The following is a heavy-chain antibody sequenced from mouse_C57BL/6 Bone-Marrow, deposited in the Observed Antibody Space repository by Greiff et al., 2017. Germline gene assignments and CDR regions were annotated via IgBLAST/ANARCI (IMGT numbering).Heavy chain of an antibody. Sequence: EVKLVESGGGLVQPKGSLKLSCAASGFTFNTYAMHWVRQAPGQGLEWVARIRSKSSNYATYYADSVKDRFTISRNDSQRMLYLQMNNLKTEDTAIYYCVREGGLRRRSYWYCDVWGTGTTVTVSA. CDR1: GFTFNTYA. J-gene: IGHJ1*03. CDR3: VREGGLRRRSYWYCDV. D-gene: IGHD2-4*01. CDR2: IRSKSSNYAT. V-gene: IGHV10-3*01.